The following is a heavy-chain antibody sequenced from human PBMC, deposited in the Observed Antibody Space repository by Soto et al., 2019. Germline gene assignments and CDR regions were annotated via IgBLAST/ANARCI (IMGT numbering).Heavy chain of an antibody. CDR1: GDSMTKYY. V-gene: IGHV4-39*01. Sequence: SETLSLTCTVSGDSMTKYYWSWIRQPPGKGLQWIGSIYYSGSTYSNPSLKSRVTISVDTSKNQFSLKLSSVTAADTAVYYCARRRTSYGMDVWGQGTTVTVSS. CDR3: ARRRTSYGMDV. CDR2: IYYSGST. J-gene: IGHJ6*02.